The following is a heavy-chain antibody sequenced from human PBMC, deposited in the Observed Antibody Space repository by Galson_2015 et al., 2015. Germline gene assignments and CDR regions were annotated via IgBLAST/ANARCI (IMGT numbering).Heavy chain of an antibody. J-gene: IGHJ6*02. D-gene: IGHD3-10*01. V-gene: IGHV3-30-3*01. Sequence: SLRLSCAASGFTFSSYAMHWVRQAPGKGLEWVAFISYDGTNKYDADSVQGRFTISRDNSKNTLYLPMNSLRPEDTAVYYCAREWCGEPNYYYGMDVWGQGTTVTVSS. CDR1: GFTFSSYA. CDR3: AREWCGEPNYYYGMDV. CDR2: ISYDGTNK.